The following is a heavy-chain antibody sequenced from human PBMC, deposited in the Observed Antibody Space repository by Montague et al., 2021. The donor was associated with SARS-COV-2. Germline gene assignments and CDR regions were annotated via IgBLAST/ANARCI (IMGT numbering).Heavy chain of an antibody. J-gene: IGHJ6*02. D-gene: IGHD6-13*01. CDR1: GGSFSGYY. CDR2: IYHSGST. Sequence: SETLSLTCAVYGGSFSGYYWSWIRQPPGKGLEWIGEIYHSGSTNYNPSLKSRVTISVDTSKNQFSLKLSSVTAADTAVYYCARKGLHSSSWYYYYYGMDVWGQGTTVTVSS. CDR3: ARKGLHSSSWYYYYYGMDV. V-gene: IGHV4-34*01.